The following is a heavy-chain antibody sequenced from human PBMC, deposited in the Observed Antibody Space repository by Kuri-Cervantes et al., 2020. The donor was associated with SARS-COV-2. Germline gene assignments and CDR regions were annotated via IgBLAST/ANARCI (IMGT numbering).Heavy chain of an antibody. CDR3: TTLIDY. V-gene: IGHV3-73*01. Sequence: GGSLRLSCAASGFTFSGSAMHWVRQASGKGLEWVGRIRRKSNSYATAYAASVKGRFTISRDDSKNMAYLQMNSLKTEDTAVYYCTTLIDYWGQGALVTVSS. J-gene: IGHJ4*02. CDR2: IRRKSNSYAT. CDR1: GFTFSGSA.